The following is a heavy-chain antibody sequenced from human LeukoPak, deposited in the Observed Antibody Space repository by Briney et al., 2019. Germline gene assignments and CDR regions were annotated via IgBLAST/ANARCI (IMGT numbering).Heavy chain of an antibody. Sequence: GASVKVSCKASGYTFTSYGISWVRQAPGQGLEWMGWISAYNGNTNYAQKLQGRVTMTTDTSTSTAYMELRSLRSDDTAVYYCARRIKYSGSWYHWFDPWGQGTLVTVSS. V-gene: IGHV1-18*01. CDR1: GYTFTSYG. CDR3: ARRIKYSGSWYHWFDP. D-gene: IGHD6-13*01. CDR2: ISAYNGNT. J-gene: IGHJ5*02.